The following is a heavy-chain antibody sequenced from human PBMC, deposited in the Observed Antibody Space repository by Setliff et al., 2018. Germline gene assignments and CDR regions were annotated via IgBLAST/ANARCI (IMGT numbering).Heavy chain of an antibody. D-gene: IGHD2-15*01. CDR1: GFTFSTYR. V-gene: IGHV3-33*08. J-gene: IGHJ4*02. CDR2: IWFDGSNT. Sequence: GGSLRLSCAASGFTFSTYRMHWVRQAPGKGLEWVAMIWFDGSNTHYPGSVKGRFTVSRDNSKNTLYLQMNSLRPEDTAVYYCARTCSGSGCYAGLESWGQGTPVTVSS. CDR3: ARTCSGSGCYAGLES.